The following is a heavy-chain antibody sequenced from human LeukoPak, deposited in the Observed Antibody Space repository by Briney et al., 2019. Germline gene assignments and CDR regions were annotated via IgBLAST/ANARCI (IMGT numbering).Heavy chain of an antibody. CDR3: ARARFYYYDSSGYYYYYGMDV. J-gene: IGHJ6*01. CDR2: ISSSSYI. Sequence: PGGSLRLSCAASEFTFSSYSMKWVRQAPGKGLEWVSSISSSSYIYYADSVKGRFTISRDNAKNSLYLQMNSLRAEGTAVYYCARARFYYYDSSGYYYYYGMDVWGQGTTVTVSS. D-gene: IGHD3-22*01. CDR1: EFTFSSYS. V-gene: IGHV3-21*01.